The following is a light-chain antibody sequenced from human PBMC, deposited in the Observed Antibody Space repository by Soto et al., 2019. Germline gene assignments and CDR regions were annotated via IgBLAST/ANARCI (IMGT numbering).Light chain of an antibody. Sequence: EIVMTQSPATLSVSPGERATLSCRASQYVSSNLAWYQQKPGQAPRLLIYRASTRATGIPARFSGSGSGTEFTLPISSLQSEDFAIYYCQQYNNWRTFGQGTKVEIK. CDR1: QYVSSN. J-gene: IGKJ1*01. CDR2: RAS. CDR3: QQYNNWRT. V-gene: IGKV3-15*01.